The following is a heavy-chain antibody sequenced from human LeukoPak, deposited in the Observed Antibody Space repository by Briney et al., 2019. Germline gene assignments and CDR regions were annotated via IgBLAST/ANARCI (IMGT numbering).Heavy chain of an antibody. D-gene: IGHD3-10*01. CDR1: GFTFSSYG. Sequence: GGTPRLSCAASGFTFSSYGMSWVRQAPGKGLEWVSYISSSSSTIYYADSVKGRFTISRDNAKNSLYLQMNSLRAEDTAVYYCAKVVRGVFDYWGQGTLVTVSS. J-gene: IGHJ4*02. CDR2: ISSSSSTI. V-gene: IGHV3-48*01. CDR3: AKVVRGVFDY.